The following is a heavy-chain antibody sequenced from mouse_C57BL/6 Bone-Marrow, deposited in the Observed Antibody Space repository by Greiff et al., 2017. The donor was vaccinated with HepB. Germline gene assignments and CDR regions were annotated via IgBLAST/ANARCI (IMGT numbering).Heavy chain of an antibody. V-gene: IGHV6-6*01. Sequence: EVQRVESGGGLVQPGGSMKLSCAASGFTFSDAWMDWVRQSPEKGLEWVAEIRNKANNHATYYAESVKGRFTISRDDSKSSVYLQMNSLRAEDTGIYYCTRLAKGDYFDYWGQGTTLTVSS. CDR3: TRLAKGDYFDY. CDR1: GFTFSDAW. D-gene: IGHD1-2*01. CDR2: IRNKANNHAT. J-gene: IGHJ2*01.